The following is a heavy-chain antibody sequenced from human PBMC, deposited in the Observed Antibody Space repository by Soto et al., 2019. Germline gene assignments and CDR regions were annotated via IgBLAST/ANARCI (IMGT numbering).Heavy chain of an antibody. CDR3: ARADVDTSMVTRENTDPYYHDGMDV. J-gene: IGHJ6*02. CDR2: IIPIFGTA. Sequence: QVQLVQSGAEVKKPGSSVKVSCKASGGTFSSYAISWVRQAPGQGLEWMGGIIPIFGTANYAQKFQGRVTITADESTSRADMELSSLRSEDTAVYYCARADVDTSMVTRENTDPYYHDGMDVWGQGTTVTVSS. D-gene: IGHD5-18*01. V-gene: IGHV1-69*12. CDR1: GGTFSSYA.